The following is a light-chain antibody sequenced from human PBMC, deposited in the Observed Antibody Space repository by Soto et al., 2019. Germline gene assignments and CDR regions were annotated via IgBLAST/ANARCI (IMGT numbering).Light chain of an antibody. V-gene: IGKV1-12*01. CDR2: TGS. Sequence: DIQMTQSPSYVSPSVGDRVTITCRASQGIKNWLAWYQQKQGKAPNXLIYTGSSLQSGVPSRFSGSGSGTDLTITINSLQPEDFETYYCQQAASFPITFGQGTRLEIK. CDR3: QQAASFPIT. CDR1: QGIKNW. J-gene: IGKJ5*01.